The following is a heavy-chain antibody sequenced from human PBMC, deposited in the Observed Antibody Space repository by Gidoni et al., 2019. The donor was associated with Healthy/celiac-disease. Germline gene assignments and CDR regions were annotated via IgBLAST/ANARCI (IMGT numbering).Heavy chain of an antibody. V-gene: IGHV3-21*01. CDR2: ISSSSSYI. Sequence: EVQLVESGGGLVKPGGSLRLSCAASGFTFSSYSMNWVRQAPGKGLAWVSSISSSSSYIYYADSVKGRFTISRDNAKNSLYLQMNSLRAEDTAVYYCARHRSMVRGLMENAFDIWGQGTMVTVSS. CDR3: ARHRSMVRGLMENAFDI. J-gene: IGHJ3*02. CDR1: GFTFSSYS. D-gene: IGHD3-10*01.